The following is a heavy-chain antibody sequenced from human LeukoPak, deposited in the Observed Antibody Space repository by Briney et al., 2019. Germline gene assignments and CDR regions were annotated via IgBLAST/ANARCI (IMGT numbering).Heavy chain of an antibody. CDR1: GFTFRSFA. CDR2: ISYDGSNK. J-gene: IGHJ4*02. D-gene: IGHD3-16*01. V-gene: IGHV3-30*04. Sequence: GSLILSCAASGFTFRSFAMHWVRRAPGKGLEWVAVISYDGSNKYYADSVKGRFSISRDNSKNTLYLQMNSLRVEDTAVYYCAQRGGLDYWGQGTLVTVSS. CDR3: AQRGGLDY.